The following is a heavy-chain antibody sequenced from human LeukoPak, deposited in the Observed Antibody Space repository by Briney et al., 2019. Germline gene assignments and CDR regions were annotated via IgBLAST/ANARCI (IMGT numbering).Heavy chain of an antibody. J-gene: IGHJ4*02. Sequence: GGPLRLSCAASGFTFSSYAMHWVRQAPGKGLEWVAVIRYDGTNAYYADSVRGRFTISRDNSNNTLYLQMNSLRAEDTAVYYCASPGGSGSYQLDYWGQGTLVTVSS. D-gene: IGHD3-10*01. V-gene: IGHV3-33*08. CDR3: ASPGGSGSYQLDY. CDR1: GFTFSSYA. CDR2: IRYDGTNA.